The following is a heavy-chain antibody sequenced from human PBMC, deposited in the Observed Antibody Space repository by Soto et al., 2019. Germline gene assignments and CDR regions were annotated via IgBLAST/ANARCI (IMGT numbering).Heavy chain of an antibody. CDR1: GGSISSGDYY. D-gene: IGHD2-2*01. CDR3: ARNGGYCSSASCFANWFDP. J-gene: IGHJ5*02. V-gene: IGHV4-39*01. CDR2: IYYSGST. Sequence: SETLSLTCTVSGGSISSGDYYWGWIRQPPGKGLEWIGSIYYSGSTYYNPSLKSRVTISVDTSKNQFSLKLNSVTAADTAVYYCARNGGYCSSASCFANWFDPWGQGTLVTVSS.